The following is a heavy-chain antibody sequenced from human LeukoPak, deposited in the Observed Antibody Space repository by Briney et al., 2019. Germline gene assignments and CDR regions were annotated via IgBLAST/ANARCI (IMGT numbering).Heavy chain of an antibody. CDR3: ARVAAAGSWVDY. V-gene: IGHV4-4*07. D-gene: IGHD6-13*01. Sequence: PSETLSLTCTVSGGSISSYYWSWIRQPAGKGLEWIGRMCISGSTNYNPSLESRVTMSLDTSKNQFSLKLSSVTAADTAVYYCARVAAAGSWVDYWGQGTLVTVSS. CDR1: GGSISSYY. J-gene: IGHJ4*02. CDR2: MCISGST.